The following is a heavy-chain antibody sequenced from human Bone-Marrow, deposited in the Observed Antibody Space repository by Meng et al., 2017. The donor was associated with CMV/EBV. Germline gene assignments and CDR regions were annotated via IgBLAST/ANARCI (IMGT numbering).Heavy chain of an antibody. J-gene: IGHJ5*02. CDR1: GYTFTSYD. D-gene: IGHD1-1*01. CDR2: MNPNSGNT. V-gene: IGHV1-8*03. Sequence: ASVKVSCKASGYTFTSYDINWVRQATGQGLEWMGWMNPNSGNTGYAQKFQGRVTITRNTSISTAYMELTSLRSEDTAVYYCARWVLGFNNWFDPWGQGTLVTVSS. CDR3: ARWVLGFNNWFDP.